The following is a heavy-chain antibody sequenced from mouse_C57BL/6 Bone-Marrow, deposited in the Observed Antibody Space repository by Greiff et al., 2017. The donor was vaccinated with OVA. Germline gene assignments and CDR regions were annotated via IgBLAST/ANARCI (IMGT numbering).Heavy chain of an antibody. Sequence: EVKLQESGPELVKPGASVKISCKASGYSFTGYYMNWVKQSPEKSLEWIGEINPSTGGTTYNQKFKAKATLTVDKSSSTAYMQLKSLTSEDSAVYYCHLYYDYDVDYFDYWGQGTTLTVSS. V-gene: IGHV1-42*01. J-gene: IGHJ2*01. CDR2: INPSTGGT. CDR3: HLYYDYDVDYFDY. D-gene: IGHD2-4*01. CDR1: GYSFTGYY.